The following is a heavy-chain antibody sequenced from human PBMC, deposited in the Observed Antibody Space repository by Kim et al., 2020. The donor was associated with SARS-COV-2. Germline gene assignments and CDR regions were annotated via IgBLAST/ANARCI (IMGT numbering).Heavy chain of an antibody. V-gene: IGHV3-30*18. Sequence: GGSLRLSCAASGFTFSNYCMHWVRQAPGKGLEWVAVISYDGSNKYYADSVKGRFTISRDNSKNTLYLQMNSLRAEDTAVYYCAKDRAPWYSSSWYKGFDSWGQGTLVTVSS. CDR1: GFTFSNYC. J-gene: IGHJ4*02. CDR2: ISYDGSNK. D-gene: IGHD6-13*01. CDR3: AKDRAPWYSSSWYKGFDS.